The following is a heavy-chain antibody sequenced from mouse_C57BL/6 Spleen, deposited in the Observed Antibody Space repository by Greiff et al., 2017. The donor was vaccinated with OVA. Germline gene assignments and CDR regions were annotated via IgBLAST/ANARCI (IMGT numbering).Heavy chain of an antibody. CDR1: GYTFTSYW. CDR2: IDPSDSYT. CDR3: ERWLRRGGFAY. Sequence: QVQLQQPGAELVMPGASVKLSCKASGYTFTSYWMHWVKQRPGQGLEWIGEIDPSDSYTNYNQKFKGKSTLTVDKSSSTAYMQLSSLTSEDSAVYYCERWLRRGGFAYWGQGTLVTVSA. D-gene: IGHD2-2*01. J-gene: IGHJ3*01. V-gene: IGHV1-69*01.